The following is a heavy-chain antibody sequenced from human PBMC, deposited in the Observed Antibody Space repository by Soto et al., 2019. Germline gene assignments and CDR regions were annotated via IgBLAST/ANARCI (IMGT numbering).Heavy chain of an antibody. CDR2: ISYRGST. J-gene: IGHJ4*02. D-gene: IGHD1-1*01. V-gene: IGHV4-39*01. Sequence: QLHLQESGPGLLKPSETLSLTCTVSGGSISSSAYYWGWIRQPPGKRLEWIASISYRGSTYYNPSLQSRVTISVDTSKNQFSLKLRSMTAADTAVYYCARQVEVTYFDYWGQGTLVTVSS. CDR1: GGSISSSAYY. CDR3: ARQVEVTYFDY.